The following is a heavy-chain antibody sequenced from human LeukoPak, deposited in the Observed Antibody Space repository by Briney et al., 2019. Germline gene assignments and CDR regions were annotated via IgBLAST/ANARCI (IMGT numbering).Heavy chain of an antibody. D-gene: IGHD3-10*01. CDR3: ARAVRMVRGVTITHYYYYMDV. V-gene: IGHV3-23*01. J-gene: IGHJ6*03. CDR1: GFTFSSYG. Sequence: GGSLRLSCAASGFTFSSYGMSWVRQAPGKGLEWVSAISGSGGSTYYADSVKGRFTISRDNSKNTLYLQMNSLRAEDTAVYYCARAVRMVRGVTITHYYYYMDVWGKGTTVTISS. CDR2: ISGSGGST.